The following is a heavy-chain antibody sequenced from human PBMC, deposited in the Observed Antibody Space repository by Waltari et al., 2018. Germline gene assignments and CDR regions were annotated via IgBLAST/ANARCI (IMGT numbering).Heavy chain of an antibody. J-gene: IGHJ4*02. CDR3: ARGGLAGATPDY. V-gene: IGHV3-74*01. CDR2: VNNGGTHK. CDR1: GFTFNNYW. Sequence: EVRLVESGGGLVQPGGSLRLSCAASGFTFNNYWVHRVRHAPGKGLGGGGYVNNGGTHKGYVEAGKGRFTAPRDNAKNTLYLQMNSLRVEDTAVYYCARGGLAGATPDYWGQGTLVTVSS. D-gene: IGHD1-26*01.